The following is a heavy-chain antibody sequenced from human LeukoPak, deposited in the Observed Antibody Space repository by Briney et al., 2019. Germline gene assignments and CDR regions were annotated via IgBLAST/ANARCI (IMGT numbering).Heavy chain of an antibody. V-gene: IGHV4-59*01. Sequence: SETLSLTCTVSGGSISSYYWSWIRQPPGKGLEWIGYIYYSGSTNYNPSLKSRVTISVDTSKNQFSLRLSSVTAADTAVYYCARDADGYNAYWGQGTLVTVSS. CDR3: ARDADGYNAY. J-gene: IGHJ4*02. CDR1: GGSISSYY. CDR2: IYYSGST. D-gene: IGHD5-24*01.